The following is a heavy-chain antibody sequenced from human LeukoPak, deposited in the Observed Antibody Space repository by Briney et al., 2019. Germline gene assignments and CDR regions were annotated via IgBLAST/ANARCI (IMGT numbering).Heavy chain of an antibody. V-gene: IGHV4-59*08. CDR1: GGSISSYY. Sequence: SETLSLTCTVSGGSISSYYWSWIRQPPRKGLEWIGYIYYSGSTNYNPSLKSRVTISVDTSKNQFSLKLSSVTAADTAVYYCARVRSGSIDYWGQGTLVTVSS. D-gene: IGHD1-26*01. CDR2: IYYSGST. J-gene: IGHJ4*02. CDR3: ARVRSGSIDY.